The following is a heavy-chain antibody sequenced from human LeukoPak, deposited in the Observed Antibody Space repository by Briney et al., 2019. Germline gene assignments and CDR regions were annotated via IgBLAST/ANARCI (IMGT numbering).Heavy chain of an antibody. Sequence: GGSLRLSCAASGFTFSSYAMSWVRQAPGKGLEWVSASSGSGGSTYYADSVKGRFTISRDNSKNTLYLQMNSLRAEDTAVYYCAKDHYYDSSGYSLYFDYWGQGTLVTVSS. CDR2: SSGSGGST. D-gene: IGHD3-22*01. CDR3: AKDHYYDSSGYSLYFDY. CDR1: GFTFSSYA. V-gene: IGHV3-23*01. J-gene: IGHJ4*02.